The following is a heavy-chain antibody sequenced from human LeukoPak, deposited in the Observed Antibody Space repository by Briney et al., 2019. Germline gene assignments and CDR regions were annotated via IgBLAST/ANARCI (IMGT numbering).Heavy chain of an antibody. D-gene: IGHD1-1*01. J-gene: IGHJ6*03. CDR1: GGFISSSIAY. Sequence: SETLSLTCTVSGGFISSSIAYGGWIRQPPGKGLEWIGSIYYSGDTYYNPSLKSRRVTISVDTSKNQFSLRLSSVTAADTAIYYCSRHHWHYHYYMGLGGRGPTDTVSS. V-gene: IGHV4-39*01. CDR2: IYYSGDT. CDR3: SRHHWHYHYYMGL.